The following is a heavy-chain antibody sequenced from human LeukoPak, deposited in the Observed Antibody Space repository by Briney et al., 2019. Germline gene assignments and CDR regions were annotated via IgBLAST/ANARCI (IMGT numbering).Heavy chain of an antibody. Sequence: SETLSLTCAVYGGSLSGYYWSWIRQPPGKGLEWIGEINHSGSTNYNPSLKSRGTISVDTSKNQFSLKLSSVTAADTAVYYCARGSYYYGSGSYSRKNDYWGQGTLVTVSS. CDR3: ARGSYYYGSGSYSRKNDY. CDR2: INHSGST. V-gene: IGHV4-34*01. D-gene: IGHD3-10*01. J-gene: IGHJ4*02. CDR1: GGSLSGYY.